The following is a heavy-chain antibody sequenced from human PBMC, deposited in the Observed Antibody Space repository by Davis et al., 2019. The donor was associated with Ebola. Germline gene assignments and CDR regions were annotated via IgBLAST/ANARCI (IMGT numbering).Heavy chain of an antibody. J-gene: IGHJ5*02. CDR1: GYTFTSYY. CDR2: INPSGGST. CDR3: AREGGSNWFDP. Sequence: ASVKVSCKASGYTFTSYYMHWVRQSPGQGLEWMGIINPSGGSTSYAQKFQGRVTMTRDTSTSTVYMELSSLRSEDTAVYYCAREGGSNWFDPWGQGTLVTVSS. D-gene: IGHD3-10*01. V-gene: IGHV1-46*01.